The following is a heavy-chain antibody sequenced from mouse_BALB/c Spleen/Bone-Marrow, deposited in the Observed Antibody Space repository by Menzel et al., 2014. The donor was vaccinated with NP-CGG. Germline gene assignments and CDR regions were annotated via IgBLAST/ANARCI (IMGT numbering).Heavy chain of an antibody. CDR1: GYTFTSSW. Sequence: QVQLQQSGSVLVRPGASVKLSCKASGYTFTSSWMHWAKQRPGQGLEWIGEIHPNSGNTNYNEKFKGKATLTVDTSSSTAYVDLSSLTSEDSAVYYRARSGFGYWGQGTTLTVSS. V-gene: IGHV1S130*01. J-gene: IGHJ2*01. D-gene: IGHD4-1*01. CDR2: IHPNSGNT. CDR3: ARSGFGY.